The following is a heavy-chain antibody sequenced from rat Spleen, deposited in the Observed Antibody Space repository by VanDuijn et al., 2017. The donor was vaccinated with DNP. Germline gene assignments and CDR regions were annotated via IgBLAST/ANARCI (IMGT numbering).Heavy chain of an antibody. Sequence: QVQLKESGPGLVQPSQTLSLTCTVSGFSLTSYHVHWVRQPPGKGLEWMGRIQSGGSTDYNSALKSRLSISRDTSESQVFLKMNSAQAEDPAMYFCARSPGALDYWGQGVMGTVSS. CDR3: ARSPGALDY. D-gene: IGHD1-4*01. CDR2: IQSGGST. J-gene: IGHJ2*01. CDR1: GFSLTSYH. V-gene: IGHV2-27*01.